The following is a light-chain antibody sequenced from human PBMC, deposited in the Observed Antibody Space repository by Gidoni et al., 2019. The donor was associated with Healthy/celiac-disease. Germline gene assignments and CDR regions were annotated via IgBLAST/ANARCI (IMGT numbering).Light chain of an antibody. J-gene: IGLJ3*02. CDR1: SPNIGSNT. CDR2: SNN. Sequence: QSVLTQPPSASGTPGQRVTISCSGSSPNIGSNTVTWYHQHPGTAPKLLIYSNNQRPSGVPDRFSGSKSGTSASLAISGLQPEDEADYYCAAWDDSLNGSWVFGGGTKLTVL. V-gene: IGLV1-44*01. CDR3: AAWDDSLNGSWV.